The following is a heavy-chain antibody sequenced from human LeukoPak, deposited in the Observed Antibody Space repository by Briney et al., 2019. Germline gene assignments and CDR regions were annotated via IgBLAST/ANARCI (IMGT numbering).Heavy chain of an antibody. D-gene: IGHD2-15*01. CDR2: TYYSSEWHH. CDR1: GDSFFWNSVA. J-gene: IGHJ4*02. CDR3: ARGRYCGGGTCYHFDS. V-gene: IGHV6-1*01. Sequence: SQTLSLTCAVSGDSFFWNSVAWNWIRQSPSRGLEWLGRTYYSSEWHHGYAVSVKSRINITADTFKSQFSLHLNTVTPEDTAVYFCARGRYCGGGTCYHFDSWGQGTLVTVSS.